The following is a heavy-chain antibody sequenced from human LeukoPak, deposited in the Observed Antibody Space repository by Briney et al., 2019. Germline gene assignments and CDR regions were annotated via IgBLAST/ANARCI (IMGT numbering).Heavy chain of an antibody. J-gene: IGHJ6*02. CDR1: VGSFSGYY. CDR2: INHSVST. CDR3: ARGRSYYYGSGSYYTVYGMDV. V-gene: IGHV4-34*01. D-gene: IGHD3-10*01. Sequence: SETLSLTCAVYVGSFSGYYGSWIRQPPGKGLEWMGEINHSVSTNYNPSLKSRVTISVDTSKTQFSLQLRSVTAADTAVYYCARGRSYYYGSGSYYTVYGMDVWGQGTTVTVSS.